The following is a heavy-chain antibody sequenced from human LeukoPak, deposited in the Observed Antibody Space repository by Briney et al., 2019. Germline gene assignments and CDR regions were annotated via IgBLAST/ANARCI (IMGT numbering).Heavy chain of an antibody. CDR2: ISTRRGIT. Sequence: EASVKVSCKASGYNFANYGISWVRQAPGQGLEWMASISTRRGITNYAQRFQGRVTMTTDTFTNTAYLELRSLRSDDTAVYYCARDNTYSVSGVCYVLNLFDYWGQGTLVTVSS. J-gene: IGHJ4*02. CDR3: ARDNTYSVSGVCYVLNLFDY. D-gene: IGHD2-21*02. CDR1: GYNFANYG. V-gene: IGHV1-18*01.